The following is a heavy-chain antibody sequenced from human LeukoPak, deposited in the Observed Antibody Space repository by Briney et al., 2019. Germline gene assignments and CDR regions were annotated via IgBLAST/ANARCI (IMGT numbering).Heavy chain of an antibody. CDR3: ARMTTKLYYYMDV. CDR2: IYSSRTT. CDR1: GDSISSYY. Sequence: SETLSLTCIVSGDSISSYYWSSIRQPPGKGLEWLGYIYSSRTTNYNPSLKSQFTISVDTSKNQFSLKLSSVTAADTGVYYCARMTTKLYYYMDVWGKGITVTISS. D-gene: IGHD4-11*01. J-gene: IGHJ6*03. V-gene: IGHV4-59*01.